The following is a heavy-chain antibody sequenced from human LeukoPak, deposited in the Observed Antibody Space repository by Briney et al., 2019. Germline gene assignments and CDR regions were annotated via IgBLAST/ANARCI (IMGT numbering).Heavy chain of an antibody. CDR3: ASRDSSSWSLDYYYYMDV. Sequence: ASVKVSCKASGYTFTSYGISWVRQAPGQGLEWMGWISAYNGNTNYAQKLQGRVTMTTDTSTSTAYMELSSLRSEDTAVYYCASRDSSSWSLDYYYYMDVWGKGTTVTVSS. CDR1: GYTFTSYG. CDR2: ISAYNGNT. D-gene: IGHD6-13*01. J-gene: IGHJ6*03. V-gene: IGHV1-18*01.